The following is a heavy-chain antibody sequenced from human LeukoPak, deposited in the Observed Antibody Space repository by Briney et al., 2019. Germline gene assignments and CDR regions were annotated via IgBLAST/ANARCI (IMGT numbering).Heavy chain of an antibody. CDR3: ATHLGYCSGGSCYWGLDY. D-gene: IGHD2-15*01. V-gene: IGHV4-4*07. J-gene: IGHJ4*02. CDR2: IYTSGST. Sequence: PSETLSLTCTVSGGSISSYYWSWIRQPAGKGLGWIGRIYTSGSTNYNPSLKSRVTMSVDTSKNQFSLKLSSVTAADTAVYYCATHLGYCSGGSCYWGLDYWGQGTLVTVSS. CDR1: GGSISSYY.